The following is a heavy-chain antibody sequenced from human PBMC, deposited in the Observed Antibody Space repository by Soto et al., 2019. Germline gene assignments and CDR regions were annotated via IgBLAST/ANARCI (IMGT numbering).Heavy chain of an antibody. V-gene: IGHV3-74*01. CDR3: VRPQYDVLTSYLYYFDS. Sequence: EVQLVESGGGLVQPGGSLRLSCAASGFTFSTYWMHWVRQAPGKGLVWVSRIDAVGRTTNYADSVKGRFTISRDNSKNTLYLQMNSLRADDAAVYYCVRPQYDVLTSYLYYFDSWGQGTLVTVSS. CDR1: GFTFSTYW. CDR2: IDAVGRTT. J-gene: IGHJ4*02. D-gene: IGHD3-9*01.